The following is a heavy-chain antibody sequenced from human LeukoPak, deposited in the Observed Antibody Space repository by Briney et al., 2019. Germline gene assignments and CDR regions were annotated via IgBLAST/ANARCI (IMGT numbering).Heavy chain of an antibody. J-gene: IGHJ4*02. Sequence: GGSLRLSCAASGFTFNTYSMNWVRQAPGKGLEWVANIKQDGSEKYYVDSVKGRFTISRDNAKNSLYLQMNSLRAEDTAVYYCARSHRSFASGSGDFWGQGTLVTVSS. D-gene: IGHD3-10*01. CDR1: GFTFNTYS. V-gene: IGHV3-7*05. CDR3: ARSHRSFASGSGDF. CDR2: IKQDGSEK.